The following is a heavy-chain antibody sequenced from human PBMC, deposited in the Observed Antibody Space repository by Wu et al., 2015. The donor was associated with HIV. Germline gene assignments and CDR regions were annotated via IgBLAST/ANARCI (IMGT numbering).Heavy chain of an antibody. CDR1: GGTFSSYA. J-gene: IGHJ3*02. D-gene: IGHD3-22*01. CDR3: ARGIQRNTMIVVDQDAFDI. CDR2: IIPIFGTA. V-gene: IGHV1-69*13. Sequence: QVQLVQSGAEVKKPGSSVKVSCKASGGTFSSYAISWVRQAPGQGLEWMGRIIPIFGTANYAQKFQGRVTITADESTSTAYMELSSLRSEDTAVYYCARGIQRNTMIVVDQDAFDIWGQGTMVTVSS.